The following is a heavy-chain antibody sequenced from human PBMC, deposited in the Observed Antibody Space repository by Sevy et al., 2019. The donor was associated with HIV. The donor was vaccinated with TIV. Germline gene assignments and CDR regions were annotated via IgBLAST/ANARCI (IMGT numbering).Heavy chain of an antibody. D-gene: IGHD2-8*01. CDR1: GFAFYDYS. J-gene: IGHJ4*02. V-gene: IGHV3-21*04. CDR2: LSFGCGKI. CDR3: SREGCTRPHDY. Sequence: GGSLRLSCAASGFAFYDYSMSWIRQAPGKGLEWVATLSFGCGKINYANSVKGRFTISRDNSKNSFYLQMDNLRVEDTALYYCSREGCTRPHDYWGQGTRVTVSS.